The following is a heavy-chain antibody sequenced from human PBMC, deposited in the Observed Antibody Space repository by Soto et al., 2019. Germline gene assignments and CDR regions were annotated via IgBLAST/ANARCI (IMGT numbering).Heavy chain of an antibody. CDR2: IWHDGGRQ. V-gene: IGHV3-33*01. D-gene: IGHD3-22*01. CDR3: ASDLTSGYTDS. CDR1: GFSYGGYG. J-gene: IGHJ5*01. Sequence: QVHLVESGGGVVQPGGSLRLSCVASGFSYGGYGMHWVRQAPGKGLEWVAVIWHDGGRQYYADSVKGRFTVSRDNAKNTLYLQMNSLRAADTAVYYCASDLTSGYTDSWGQGTLVIVSS.